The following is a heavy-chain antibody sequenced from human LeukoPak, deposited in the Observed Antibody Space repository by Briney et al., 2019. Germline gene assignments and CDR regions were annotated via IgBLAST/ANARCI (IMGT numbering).Heavy chain of an antibody. CDR2: IYYSGGT. CDR3: ARRLYRYFDY. J-gene: IGHJ4*02. D-gene: IGHD2-2*02. Sequence: KPSETLSLTCTVSGGSISSYYWSWIRQPPGKGLEWIGYIYYSGGTKYNPSLKSRVTISVDTSKNQFSLKLSSVTAADTAVYYCARRLYRYFDYWGQGTLVTVSS. CDR1: GGSISSYY. V-gene: IGHV4-59*01.